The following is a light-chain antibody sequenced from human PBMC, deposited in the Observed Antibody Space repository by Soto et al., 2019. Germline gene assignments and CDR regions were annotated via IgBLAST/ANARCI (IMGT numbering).Light chain of an antibody. CDR2: NVS. CDR1: SSDVGVYNY. V-gene: IGLV2-14*01. J-gene: IGLJ1*01. CDR3: SSYTSSSTPYV. Sequence: QSLLTQRASVSGSPGQSITISCTGTSSDVGVYNYFSWYQQQPGKGPKLMIYNVSNLPSGVSNRFSGSKSGNPASLTISGLQAEDEGDYYCSSYTSSSTPYVFGTGTKVTVL.